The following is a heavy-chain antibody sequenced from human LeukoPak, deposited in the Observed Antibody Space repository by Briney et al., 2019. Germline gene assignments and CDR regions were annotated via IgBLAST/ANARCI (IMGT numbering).Heavy chain of an antibody. V-gene: IGHV4-31*03. CDR3: AREVVAATLFDY. CDR1: GDSISSGGYY. Sequence: SETLSLTCTVSGDSISSGGYYWSWIRQHPGKGLEWIGYIYYSGSTYYNPSLKSRVTISVDTSKNQFSLKLSSVTAADTAVYYCAREVVAATLFDYWGQGTLVTVSS. J-gene: IGHJ4*02. CDR2: IYYSGST. D-gene: IGHD2-15*01.